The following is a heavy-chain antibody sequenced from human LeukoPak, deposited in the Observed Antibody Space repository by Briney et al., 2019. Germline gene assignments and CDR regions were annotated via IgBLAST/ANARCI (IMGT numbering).Heavy chain of an antibody. CDR3: ARFVWNYGDY. V-gene: IGHV4-34*01. CDR2: INHSGST. J-gene: IGHJ4*02. D-gene: IGHD2-21*01. CDR1: GGFFSGYY. Sequence: SETLSLTCAVYGGFFSGYYWSWIRQPPGKGLEWIGEINHSGSTNYNPSLKSRVTISVDTSKNQSSLKLSSVTAADTAVYYCARFVWNYGDYWGQGTLVTVSS.